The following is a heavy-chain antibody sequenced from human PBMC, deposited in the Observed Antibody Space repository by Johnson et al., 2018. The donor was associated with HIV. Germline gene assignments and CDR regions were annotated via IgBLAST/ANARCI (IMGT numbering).Heavy chain of an antibody. V-gene: IGHV3-9*01. D-gene: IGHD7-27*01. CDR2: ISWNSGIV. CDR1: GFNFNDYG. J-gene: IGHJ3*01. Sequence: VQLVESGGGLVQPGRSLRLSCAASGFNFNDYGMHWVRQVPGKGLEWVSGISWNSGIVAYAASVRGRFTVSRDNAKNALYLQMNSLNPEDTALYYCAKAYRLGPPNDAFHVWGQGTMVTVSS. CDR3: AKAYRLGPPNDAFHV.